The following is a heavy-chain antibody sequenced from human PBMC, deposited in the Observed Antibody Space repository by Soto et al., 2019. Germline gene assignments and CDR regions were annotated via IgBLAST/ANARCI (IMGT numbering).Heavy chain of an antibody. J-gene: IGHJ4*02. CDR3: ASGGDYEGFDY. D-gene: IGHD4-17*01. CDR1: GGSISSGGYY. Sequence: QVQLQESGPGLVKPSQTLSLTCTVSGGSISSGGYYWSWIRQHPGKGLEWIGNIYYSGYTYYNPPLQRRVTISVDTSKNQFSLKLSSVTAADTAVYSCASGGDYEGFDYWGQGTLVTVSS. V-gene: IGHV4-31*03. CDR2: IYYSGYT.